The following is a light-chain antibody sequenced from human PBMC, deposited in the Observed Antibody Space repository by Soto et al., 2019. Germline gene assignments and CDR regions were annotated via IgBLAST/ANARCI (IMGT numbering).Light chain of an antibody. CDR1: SSDVGSYTL. CDR2: ETN. V-gene: IGLV2-23*01. J-gene: IGLJ2*01. Sequence: QSVLTQPASVSGSPGQSITISCTGTSSDVGSYTLVSWYQQHPGKTPKLMLYETNKRPSGVSNRFSGSKSGNTASLTISGLQAEDEADYYCCSYAGSSTYVVFGGGTQLTVL. CDR3: CSYAGSSTYVV.